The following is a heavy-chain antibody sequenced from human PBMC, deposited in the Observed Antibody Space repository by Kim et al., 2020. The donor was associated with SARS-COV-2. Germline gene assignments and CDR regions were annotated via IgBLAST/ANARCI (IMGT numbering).Heavy chain of an antibody. CDR1: GFTFSSYA. J-gene: IGHJ4*02. CDR2: IYSDGTTK. D-gene: IGHD3-3*02. V-gene: IGHV3-23*03. CDR3: AKDHFRSSGDF. Sequence: GGSLRLSCVASGFTFSSYAMSWLRQAPGKGLEWVSVIYSDGTTKFYVGSVMGRFTVSRDNSKDTLFLQINNLRAEDTAVYFCAKDHFRSSGDFWGQGTLV.